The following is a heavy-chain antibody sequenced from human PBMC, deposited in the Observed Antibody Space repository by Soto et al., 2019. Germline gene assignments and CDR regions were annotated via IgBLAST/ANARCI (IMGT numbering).Heavy chain of an antibody. CDR3: TGQTFTIAAASYGRSNWCEH. D-gene: IGHD6-25*01. CDR1: GGSITSSSHF. CDR2: IYFTGNT. J-gene: IGHJ5*02. Sequence: AETLSLTCTVSGGSITSSSHFWGWVLHPPGKGLEWIGTIYFTGNTYYTPSLKSRLTMSIDTSKNEFSLRLNSVTAADTAVYYCTGQTFTIAAASYGRSNWCEHWGPGKMVIVSS. V-gene: IGHV4-39*01.